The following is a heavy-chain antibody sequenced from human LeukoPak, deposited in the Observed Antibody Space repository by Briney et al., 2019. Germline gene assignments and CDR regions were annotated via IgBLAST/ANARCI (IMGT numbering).Heavy chain of an antibody. J-gene: IGHJ4*02. D-gene: IGHD5-18*01. CDR2: MSYDGSNE. Sequence: PGGSLRLSCAASGFTFSSYAMSWVRQAPGKGLEWLTVMSYDGSNEYFADSVRGRFTVSKDSSRNTVYLQMNSLRAEDTAVYYCARSGGVRSNWIHLTPWGRGTLVTVSS. V-gene: IGHV3-30*03. CDR3: ARSGGVRSNWIHLTP. CDR1: GFTFSSYA.